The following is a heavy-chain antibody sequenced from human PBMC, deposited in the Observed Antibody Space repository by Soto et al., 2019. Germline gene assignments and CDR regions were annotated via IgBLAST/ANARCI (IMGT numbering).Heavy chain of an antibody. D-gene: IGHD2-15*01. Sequence: EVQLVESGGGLVQPGGSLRLVCAASGFTFSDHYIDWVRQAPGKGLEWVGGIRDKTKTYTTDYAASVKGRFIISRDDSKKSVYLQMNSPRIEDTAVYYCGRGNYGGSGRPFDYWGQGTLVTVSS. CDR1: GFTFSDHY. CDR2: IRDKTKTYTT. J-gene: IGHJ4*02. V-gene: IGHV3-72*01. CDR3: GRGNYGGSGRPFDY.